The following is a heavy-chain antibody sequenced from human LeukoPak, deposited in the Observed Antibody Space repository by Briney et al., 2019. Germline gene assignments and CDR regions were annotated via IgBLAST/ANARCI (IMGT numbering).Heavy chain of an antibody. CDR3: AKDPAGPRAIPAAIAPYYYYGMDV. Sequence: GGSPRLSCAASGFTFDDYAMHWVRQAPGKGLEWVSGISWNSGSIGYADSVKGRFTISRDNAKNSLYLQMNSLRAEDTALYYCAKDPAGPRAIPAAIAPYYYYGMDVWGQGTTVTVSS. V-gene: IGHV3-9*01. D-gene: IGHD2-2*02. CDR2: ISWNSGSI. CDR1: GFTFDDYA. J-gene: IGHJ6*02.